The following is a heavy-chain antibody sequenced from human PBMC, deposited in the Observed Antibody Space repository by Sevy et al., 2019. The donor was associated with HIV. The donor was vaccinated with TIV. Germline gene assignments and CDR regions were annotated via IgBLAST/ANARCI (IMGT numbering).Heavy chain of an antibody. D-gene: IGHD3-9*01. CDR1: GGSISSGGYS. Sequence: SETLSLTCAVSGGSISSGGYSWSWIRQPPGKDLEWIGYIYHSGSTYYNPSLKRRVTISVDRSKNQFSLKLSSVTAADRAVYYCARGSRAIDYAFDIWGQGTMVTVSS. CDR3: ARGSRAIDYAFDI. V-gene: IGHV4-30-2*01. CDR2: IYHSGST. J-gene: IGHJ3*02.